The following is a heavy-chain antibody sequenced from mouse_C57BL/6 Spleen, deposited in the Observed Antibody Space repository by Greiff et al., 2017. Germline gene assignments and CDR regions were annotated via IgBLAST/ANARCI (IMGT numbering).Heavy chain of an antibody. J-gene: IGHJ2*01. CDR3: ARESGNYVDYFDY. Sequence: EVKLVESGGGLVKPGGSLKLSCAASGFTFSSYAMSWVRQTPEKRLEWVATISDGGSYTYYPDNVKGRFTISRDNAKNNLYLQMSHLKSEDTAMYYCARESGNYVDYFDYWGQGTTLTVSS. CDR2: ISDGGSYT. CDR1: GFTFSSYA. D-gene: IGHD2-1*01. V-gene: IGHV5-4*01.